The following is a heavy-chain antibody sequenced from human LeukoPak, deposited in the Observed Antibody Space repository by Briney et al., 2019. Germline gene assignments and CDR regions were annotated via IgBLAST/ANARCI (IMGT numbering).Heavy chain of an antibody. V-gene: IGHV4-59*01. J-gene: IGHJ5*02. D-gene: IGHD2-2*01. CDR2: IYSSGST. CDR1: GGSIRSDY. CDR3: ARGLEMYQLSHAPGSFDP. Sequence: PSETLSLSCTVSGGSIRSDYWSWVRQPPGKGLEWIGCIYSSGSTTYNPPLTSGGAISVTTATNRISLKLSSVTAADPAVYYCARGLEMYQLSHAPGSFDPWGQGTLVTVSS.